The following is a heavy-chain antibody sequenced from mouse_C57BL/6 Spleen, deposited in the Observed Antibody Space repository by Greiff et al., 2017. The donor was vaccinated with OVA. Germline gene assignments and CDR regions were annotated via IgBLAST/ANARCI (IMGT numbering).Heavy chain of an antibody. Sequence: EVKVVESGGGLVKPGGSLKLSCAASGFTFSSYAMSWVRQTPEKRLEWVATISDGGSYTYYSDNVKGRFTISRDNAKNNLYLQMSHLKSEDTAMYYCARAPGDEDDYWGQGTTLTVSS. CDR3: ARAPGDEDDY. CDR1: GFTFSSYA. J-gene: IGHJ2*01. CDR2: ISDGGSYT. V-gene: IGHV5-4*03. D-gene: IGHD3-3*01.